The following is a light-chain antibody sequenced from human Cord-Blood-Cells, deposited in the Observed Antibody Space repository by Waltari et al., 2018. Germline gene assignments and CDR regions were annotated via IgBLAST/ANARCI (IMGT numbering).Light chain of an antibody. V-gene: IGLV2-23*01. CDR3: CSYAGSSTFV. CDR2: EGS. CDR1: SSAVGSYNL. J-gene: IGLJ1*01. Sequence: QSALTQPASVSGSPGQSITIPCPGTSSAVGSYNLVSWYQQHPGKAPKLMIYEGSKRPSGVSNRFSGSKSGNTASLTISGLQAEDEADYYCCSYAGSSTFVFGTGTKVTVL.